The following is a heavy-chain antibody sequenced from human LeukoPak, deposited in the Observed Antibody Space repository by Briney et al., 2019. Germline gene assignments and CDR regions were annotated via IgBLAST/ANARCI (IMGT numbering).Heavy chain of an antibody. CDR3: ARRMPLAPYYDFWSGYYAAFDI. J-gene: IGHJ3*02. Sequence: SETLSLACTVSGGSISSYYWSWIRQPPGKGLEWIGYIYYSGRTNYNPSLKSRVTISVDTSKNQFSLKLSSVTAADTAVYYCARRMPLAPYYDFWSGYYAAFDIWGQGTMVTVSS. D-gene: IGHD3-3*01. V-gene: IGHV4-59*01. CDR2: IYYSGRT. CDR1: GGSISSYY.